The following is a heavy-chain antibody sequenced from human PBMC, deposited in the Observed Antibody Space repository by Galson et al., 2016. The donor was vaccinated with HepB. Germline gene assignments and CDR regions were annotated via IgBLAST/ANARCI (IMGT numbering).Heavy chain of an antibody. D-gene: IGHD3-22*01. Sequence: SVKVSCKVSGFSLSEASIHWVRQAPEKGLEWVGGIDPDNGKPVYAQNFQGRVTMMEDSSTSTAYMQLSSLRSEDTGIYYCANGRIDNSAWVSALGYSFDYWGQGSLVTVSS. J-gene: IGHJ4*02. V-gene: IGHV1-24*01. CDR3: ANGRIDNSAWVSALGYSFDY. CDR1: GFSLSEAS. CDR2: IDPDNGKP.